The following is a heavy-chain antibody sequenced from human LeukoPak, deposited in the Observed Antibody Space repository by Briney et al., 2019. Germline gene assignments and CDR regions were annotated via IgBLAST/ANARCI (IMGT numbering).Heavy chain of an antibody. V-gene: IGHV4-34*01. Sequence: SETLSLTCAVYGGSFSGYYWSWIRQPPGKGLEWIEEINHSGSTNYNPSLKSRVTISVDTSKNQFSLKLSSVTAADTAVYYCAKGINWKGAFDIWGQGTMVTVSS. D-gene: IGHD1-20*01. J-gene: IGHJ3*02. CDR1: GGSFSGYY. CDR3: AKGINWKGAFDI. CDR2: INHSGST.